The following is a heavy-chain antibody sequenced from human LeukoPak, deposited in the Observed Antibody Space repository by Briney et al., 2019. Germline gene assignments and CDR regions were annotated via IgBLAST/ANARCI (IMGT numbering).Heavy chain of an antibody. CDR1: GFTFSSYW. Sequence: GGSLRLSCAASGFTFSSYWMHWVRQAPGKGPVWVSRINNDGSGTTYADSVKGRFTISRDNSKNTLYLQMNSLRAEDTAVHYCAKGAGNWFDPWGQGTLVTVSS. V-gene: IGHV3-74*01. J-gene: IGHJ5*02. CDR2: INNDGSGT. CDR3: AKGAGNWFDP.